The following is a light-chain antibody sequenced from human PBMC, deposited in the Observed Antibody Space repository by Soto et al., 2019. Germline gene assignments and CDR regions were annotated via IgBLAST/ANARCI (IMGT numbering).Light chain of an antibody. CDR3: QQCSISPLT. V-gene: IGKV3-20*01. CDR2: DAS. Sequence: EIVLTQSPGTLSLSPGERATLSCRASQDVTNNYLAWYQQKPGRAPRLLIHDASIRATGIPDRFSGSGSGTDFTLTISRLETEDFAVYYCQQCSISPLTFGGGTKVDIK. CDR1: QDVTNNY. J-gene: IGKJ4*01.